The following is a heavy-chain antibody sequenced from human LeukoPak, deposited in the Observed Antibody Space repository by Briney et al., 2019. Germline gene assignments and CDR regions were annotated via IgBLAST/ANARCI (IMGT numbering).Heavy chain of an antibody. D-gene: IGHD1-1*01. CDR3: ARGRTGTAVY. CDR1: GFTFSSYN. Sequence: GGSLRLSCAASGFTFSSYNMNWVRQAPGKGLEWVSSISSSSSYIYYADSVKGRFTISRDNAKNSLYLQMNSLRAEDTAVYYCARGRTGTAVYWGQGTLVTVSS. CDR2: ISSSSSYI. V-gene: IGHV3-21*01. J-gene: IGHJ4*02.